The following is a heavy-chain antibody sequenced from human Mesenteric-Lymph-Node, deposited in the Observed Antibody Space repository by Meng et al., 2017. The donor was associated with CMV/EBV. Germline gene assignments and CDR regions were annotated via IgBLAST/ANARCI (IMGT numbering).Heavy chain of an antibody. CDR1: GGSISSYY. D-gene: IGHD3-3*01. Sequence: ESLKISCTVSGGSISSYYWSWIRQPPGRGLEWNGYIYYSGSTNYNPPLKSRVTISVDTSKNQFSLKLSSVTAADTGVYYCARGDFWSGYFDYWGQGTLVTVSS. V-gene: IGHV4-59*01. J-gene: IGHJ4*02. CDR2: IYYSGST. CDR3: ARGDFWSGYFDY.